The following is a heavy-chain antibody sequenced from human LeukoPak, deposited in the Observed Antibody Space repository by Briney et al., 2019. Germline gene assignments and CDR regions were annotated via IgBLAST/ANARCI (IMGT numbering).Heavy chain of an antibody. CDR2: INHSGST. J-gene: IGHJ6*03. CDR1: GGSISSGSYY. V-gene: IGHV4-39*07. CDR3: AKSGASVVIWGGTRGRGYMDV. Sequence: SETLSLTCTVSGGSISSGSYYWSWIRQPPGKGLEWIGEINHSGSTNYNPSLKSRVTISVDTSKNQFSLKLSSVTAADTAVYYCAKSGASVVIWGGTRGRGYMDVWGKGTTVTISS. D-gene: IGHD4-23*01.